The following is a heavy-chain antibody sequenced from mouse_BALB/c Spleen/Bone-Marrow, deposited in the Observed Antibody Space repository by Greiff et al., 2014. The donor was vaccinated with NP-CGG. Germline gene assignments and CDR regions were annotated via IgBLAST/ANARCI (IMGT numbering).Heavy chain of an antibody. CDR3: ARNWFYFDY. D-gene: IGHD4-1*01. J-gene: IGHJ2*01. CDR1: GYTFTSYW. V-gene: IGHV1-69*02. CDR2: IDPSDSET. Sequence: QVQLQQSGAELVKPGAPVKLSCKASGYTFTSYWMNWVKQRPGRGLEWIGRIDPSDSETHYNQKFKDKATLTVDKSSSTAYIQLSSLTSEDSAVYYCARNWFYFDYWGQGTTLTVSS.